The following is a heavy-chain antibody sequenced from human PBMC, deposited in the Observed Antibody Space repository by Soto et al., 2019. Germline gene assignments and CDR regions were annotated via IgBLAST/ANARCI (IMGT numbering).Heavy chain of an antibody. CDR1: GGSISSGGYS. Sequence: LSLTCAVSGGSISSGGYSWSWIRQPPGKGLAWIGYIYHSGSTYYNPSLKSRVTISVDRAKNQVSLKLSAVTAADTAVYYCARCRPSNYGSGSSYNERILFETWGPGTLVTVSS. V-gene: IGHV4-30-2*01. D-gene: IGHD3-10*01. CDR2: IYHSGST. J-gene: IGHJ5*01. CDR3: ARCRPSNYGSGSSYNERILFET.